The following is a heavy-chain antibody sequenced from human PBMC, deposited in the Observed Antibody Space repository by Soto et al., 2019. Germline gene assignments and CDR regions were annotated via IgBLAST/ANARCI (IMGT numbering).Heavy chain of an antibody. V-gene: IGHV1-8*01. CDR2: MNPSSGNT. CDR1: GYTFTSYE. D-gene: IGHD6-19*01. J-gene: IGHJ4*02. Sequence: QVQLVQSGAEVKKPGASVKVSCKASGYTFTSYEINWVRQATGQGLEWMGWMNPSSGNTGYAQKFQGRVTMTRSTSISTAYMELSSLRSEDTAVYFCARGQSGYSSGWSPNDFWGQGTLVTVSS. CDR3: ARGQSGYSSGWSPNDF.